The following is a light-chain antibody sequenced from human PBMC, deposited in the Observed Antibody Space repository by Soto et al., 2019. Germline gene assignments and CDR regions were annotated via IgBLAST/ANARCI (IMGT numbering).Light chain of an antibody. Sequence: IQMTQSPSTLYETIGDRVTITCRASQTISKWLAWYQQKPGKAPKLLIYDASSLESGVSSRFSGSGSGTEFTLTISSLQPDDFATYYCQQYNSYSTFGQGTKVDIK. CDR3: QQYNSYST. CDR1: QTISKW. J-gene: IGKJ1*01. CDR2: DAS. V-gene: IGKV1-5*01.